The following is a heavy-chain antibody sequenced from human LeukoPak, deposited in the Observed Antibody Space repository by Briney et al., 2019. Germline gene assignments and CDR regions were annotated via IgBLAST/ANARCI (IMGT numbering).Heavy chain of an antibody. CDR1: GFTFDDYA. J-gene: IGHJ5*02. CDR3: ALCNETRDWFDP. CDR2: ISWNSGSI. Sequence: GGSLRLSCAASGFTFDDYAMHWVRQAPGKGLEWVSGISWNSGSIGYADSVKGRFTISRDNAKNSLYLQMNSLRAEDTALYYCALCNETRDWFDPRGQGTLVTVSS. V-gene: IGHV3-9*01.